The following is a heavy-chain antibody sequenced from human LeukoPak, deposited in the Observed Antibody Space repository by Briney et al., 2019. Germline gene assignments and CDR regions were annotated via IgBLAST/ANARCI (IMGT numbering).Heavy chain of an antibody. CDR2: INWNGGST. CDR3: ARDGGSYYLDY. D-gene: IGHD1-26*01. CDR1: GFTFDDYG. J-gene: IGHJ4*02. V-gene: IGHV3-20*04. Sequence: PGGSLRPSCAASGFTFDDYGMSWVRQAPGRGLEWVSGINWNGGSTGYADSVKGRFTISRDNAKNSLYLQMNSLRAEDTAVYYCARDGGSYYLDYWGQGTLVTVSS.